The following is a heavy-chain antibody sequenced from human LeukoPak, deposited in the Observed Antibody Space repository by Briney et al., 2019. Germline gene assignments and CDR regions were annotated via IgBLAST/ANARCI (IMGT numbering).Heavy chain of an antibody. V-gene: IGHV4-39*01. Sequence: SETLSLTCTVSGGSISSSSYYWGWIRQPPGKGLEWIGSIYYSGSTYYNPSLKSRVIISVDTSKNQFSLKLSSVTAADTAVYYCARRRIVVVPAAPPYNWFDPWGQGTLVTVSS. J-gene: IGHJ5*02. D-gene: IGHD2-2*01. CDR3: ARRRIVVVPAAPPYNWFDP. CDR2: IYYSGST. CDR1: GGSISSSSYY.